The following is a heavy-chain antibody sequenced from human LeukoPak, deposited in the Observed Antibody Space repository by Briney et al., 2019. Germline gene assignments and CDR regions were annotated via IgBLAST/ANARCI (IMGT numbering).Heavy chain of an antibody. CDR1: GFTFSSYS. V-gene: IGHV3-48*02. CDR3: ARDALYCGSTTCYNYYYAVDV. Sequence: PGGSLRLSCAASGFTFSSYSMNWVRQAPGKGLEWVSYISSSSSTIYYADSVKGRFTISRDNAKNSLYLQMNSLRDEDTAVYYCARDALYCGSTTCYNYYYAVDVWGQGTTVTVSS. CDR2: ISSSSSTI. D-gene: IGHD2-2*02. J-gene: IGHJ6*02.